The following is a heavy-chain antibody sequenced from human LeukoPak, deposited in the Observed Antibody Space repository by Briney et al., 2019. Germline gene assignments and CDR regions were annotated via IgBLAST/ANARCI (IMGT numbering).Heavy chain of an antibody. V-gene: IGHV4-4*02. Sequence: PSGTLSLTCAVSGGSISSSNWWSWVRQPPGKGLEWIGEIYHSGSTNYNPSLKSRVTISVDTSKKQLSLKLSSVTAADTAVYYCARVYYSSSYDYWYFDLWGRGTLVTVSS. CDR2: IYHSGST. J-gene: IGHJ2*01. D-gene: IGHD6-13*01. CDR3: ARVYYSSSYDYWYFDL. CDR1: GGSISSSNW.